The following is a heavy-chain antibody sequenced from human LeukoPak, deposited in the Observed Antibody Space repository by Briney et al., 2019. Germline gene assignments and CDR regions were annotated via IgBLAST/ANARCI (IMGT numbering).Heavy chain of an antibody. J-gene: IGHJ4*02. Sequence: SETLSLTCTVSGGSISSYYWSWIRQPPGKGLEWIGYIYYSGSTNYNPSLKSRVTISVDTSKNQFSLKLSSVTAADTAVYYCARQGRAAAPYFDYWGQGTLVTVSS. V-gene: IGHV4-59*08. CDR3: ARQGRAAAPYFDY. CDR1: GGSISSYY. D-gene: IGHD6-25*01. CDR2: IYYSGST.